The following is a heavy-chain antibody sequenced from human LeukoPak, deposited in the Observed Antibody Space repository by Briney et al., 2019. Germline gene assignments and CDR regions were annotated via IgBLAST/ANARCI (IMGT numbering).Heavy chain of an antibody. CDR3: ARDFWKDYCGGDCSSVGYGMDV. J-gene: IGHJ6*02. CDR1: GFTFSSYA. CDR2: ISSNGGST. D-gene: IGHD2-21*02. Sequence: GGSLRLSCAASGFTFSSYAMHWVRQAPGKGLEYVSAISSNGGSTYYANSVKGRFTISRDNSKNTLYLQMGSLRAEDMAVYYCARDFWKDYCGGDCSSVGYGMDVWGQGTTVTVSS. V-gene: IGHV3-64*01.